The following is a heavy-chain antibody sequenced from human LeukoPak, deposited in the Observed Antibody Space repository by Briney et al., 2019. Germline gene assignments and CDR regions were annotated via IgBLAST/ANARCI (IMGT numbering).Heavy chain of an antibody. D-gene: IGHD3-9*01. CDR2: ISDTGGST. CDR3: ARGLEGYYDILTGFRLGMDV. J-gene: IGHJ6*02. CDR1: GFTFSTYA. V-gene: IGHV3-23*01. Sequence: GGSLRLSCAASGFTFSTYAMYWVRQALGKGLEWVSAISDTGGSTYYADSVKGRFTISRDNSKNTLYLQMNSLRAEDTAVYYCARGLEGYYDILTGFRLGMDVWGQGTTVTVSS.